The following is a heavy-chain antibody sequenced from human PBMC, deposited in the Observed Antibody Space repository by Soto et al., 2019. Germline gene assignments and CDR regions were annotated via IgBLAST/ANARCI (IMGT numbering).Heavy chain of an antibody. CDR1: EFTFSSYA. V-gene: IGHV3-13*05. J-gene: IGHJ6*02. Sequence: GGSLRLSCAASEFTFSSYAMNWVRQAPGKGLEWVSAIGTAVDPYYPGSVKGRFTISRENAKNSLYLQVNSLRAGDTAVYYCARGAGYYGSGSYYGMDVWGQGTTVTVSS. CDR2: IGTAVDP. D-gene: IGHD3-10*01. CDR3: ARGAGYYGSGSYYGMDV.